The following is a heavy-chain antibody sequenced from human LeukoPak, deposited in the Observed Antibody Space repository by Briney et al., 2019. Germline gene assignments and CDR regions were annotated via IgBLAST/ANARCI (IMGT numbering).Heavy chain of an antibody. CDR1: GFTFSSHA. CDR3: AKDGMATISYYFDY. Sequence: QAGGSLRLSCAASGFTFSSHAMSWVRQAPGKGLKWVSAISGSGGSTYYADSVKGRFTISRDNSKNTLYLQMNSLGAEDTAVYYCAKDGMATISYYFDYWGQGTLVTVSS. J-gene: IGHJ4*02. CDR2: ISGSGGST. V-gene: IGHV3-23*01. D-gene: IGHD5-24*01.